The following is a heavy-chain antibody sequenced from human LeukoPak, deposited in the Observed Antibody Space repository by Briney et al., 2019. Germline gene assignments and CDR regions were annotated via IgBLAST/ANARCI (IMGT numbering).Heavy chain of an antibody. J-gene: IGHJ4*02. V-gene: IGHV3-7*01. Sequence: GGSLRLSCAASGFTFSSSWMSWVRQAPGKGLEWVANINEDGSAKYYVDSVKGRFTISRDNAKRSLDLQVDSLRAEDTAVYYCTRSRRDGNDYWGQGTLVTVSS. CDR2: INEDGSAK. CDR3: TRSRRDGNDY. D-gene: IGHD5-24*01. CDR1: GFTFSSSW.